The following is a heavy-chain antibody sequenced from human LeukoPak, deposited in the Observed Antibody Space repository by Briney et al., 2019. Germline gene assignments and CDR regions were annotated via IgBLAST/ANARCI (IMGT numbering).Heavy chain of an antibody. CDR1: GFTFDDYA. Sequence: GRSLRLSCAASGFTFDDYAMHWVRQAPGKGLEWVSGISWNSGNIGYADSVKGRFTISRDNAKNSLYPQMNSLRAEDTALYYCAKALGYCSSTNCYPIDYWGQGTLVTVSS. V-gene: IGHV3-9*01. J-gene: IGHJ4*02. CDR2: ISWNSGNI. D-gene: IGHD2-2*01. CDR3: AKALGYCSSTNCYPIDY.